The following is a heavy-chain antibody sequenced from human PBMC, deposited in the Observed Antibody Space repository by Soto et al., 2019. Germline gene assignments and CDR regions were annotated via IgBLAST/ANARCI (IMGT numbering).Heavy chain of an antibody. D-gene: IGHD6-6*01. J-gene: IGHJ6*02. CDR1: GFTFSEYY. Sequence: QVQLVESGGGLVKPGGSLRLSCAASGFTFSEYYMSWIRQAPGKGLEWVSYISSSGSTIYYADSVKGRFTISRDNAKNSLYLQMNSLRAEDTAVYYCARDRESSSSKDYYYGMDVWGQGTTVTVSS. V-gene: IGHV3-11*01. CDR2: ISSSGSTI. CDR3: ARDRESSSSKDYYYGMDV.